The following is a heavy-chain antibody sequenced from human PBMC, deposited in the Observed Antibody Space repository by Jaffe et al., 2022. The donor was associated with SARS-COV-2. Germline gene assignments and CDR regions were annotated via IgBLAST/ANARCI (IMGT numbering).Heavy chain of an antibody. CDR2: INPSGGST. V-gene: IGHV1-46*04. CDR1: GYTFTSYY. Sequence: QVQLVQSGADVKKPGASVKVSCKASGYTFTSYYIHWVRQAPGQGLEWMGIINPSGGSTSYAQKLQGRVTMTRDTSTSTVYMELSSLRSEDTAVYYCAREGTLYYYDSSGSTALDNWGQGTLVTVSS. CDR3: AREGTLYYYDSSGSTALDN. D-gene: IGHD3-22*01. J-gene: IGHJ4*02.